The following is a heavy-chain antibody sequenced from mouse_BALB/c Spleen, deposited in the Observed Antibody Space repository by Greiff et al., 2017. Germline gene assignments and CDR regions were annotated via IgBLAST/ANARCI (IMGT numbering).Heavy chain of an antibody. V-gene: IGHV5-6-4*01. J-gene: IGHJ3*01. Sequence: EVQGVESGGGLVKPGGSLKLSCAASGFTFSSYTMSWVRQTPEKRLEWVATISSGGSYTYYPDSVKGRFTISRDNAKNTLYLQMSSLKSEDTAMYYCTRDGAGMYDVAWFAYWGQGTLVTVSA. CDR3: TRDGAGMYDVAWFAY. CDR1: GFTFSSYT. D-gene: IGHD2-14*01. CDR2: ISSGGSYT.